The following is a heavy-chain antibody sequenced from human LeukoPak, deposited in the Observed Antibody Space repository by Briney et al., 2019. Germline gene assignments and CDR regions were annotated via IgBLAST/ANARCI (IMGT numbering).Heavy chain of an antibody. Sequence: SQTLSLTCAVSGGSISSGGYSWSWLRQPPGKGLEWIGSIYHSGSTYYHPSLKSRVTISVDTSKNQFSLKLSSVTAADTAVYYCARREAGLYFDYWGQGTLVTVSS. CDR1: GGSISSGGYS. V-gene: IGHV4-30-2*03. D-gene: IGHD3-10*01. J-gene: IGHJ4*02. CDR2: IYHSGST. CDR3: ARREAGLYFDY.